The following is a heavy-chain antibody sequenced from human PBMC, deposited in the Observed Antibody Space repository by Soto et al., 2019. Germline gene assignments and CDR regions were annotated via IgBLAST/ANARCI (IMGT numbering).Heavy chain of an antibody. Sequence: ASVKVSCKASGYTFTSYAMHWARQAPGQRLEWMGWINAGNGNTKYSQKFQGRVSIARDTSASTAYMELSSLRSEDTAVYYCARDSSGWYEYNWFDPWGQGTLVTVSS. CDR3: ARDSSGWYEYNWFDP. J-gene: IGHJ5*02. CDR1: GYTFTSYA. V-gene: IGHV1-3*01. CDR2: INAGNGNT. D-gene: IGHD6-19*01.